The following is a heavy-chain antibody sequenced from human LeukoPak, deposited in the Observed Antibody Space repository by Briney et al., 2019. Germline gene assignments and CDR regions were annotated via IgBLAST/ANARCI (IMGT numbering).Heavy chain of an antibody. CDR3: ARETGKRGMDV. CDR1: GFTFSSYW. Sequence: GGSLRLSCAASGFTFSSYWMHWVRQAPGKGLVWVSRINSDGSSTSYADSVKGRFTISRDNAKNTLYLQMNSLRAEDTAVYYCARETGKRGMDVWGQGTTVTVSS. CDR2: INSDGSST. V-gene: IGHV3-74*01. J-gene: IGHJ6*02. D-gene: IGHD1-1*01.